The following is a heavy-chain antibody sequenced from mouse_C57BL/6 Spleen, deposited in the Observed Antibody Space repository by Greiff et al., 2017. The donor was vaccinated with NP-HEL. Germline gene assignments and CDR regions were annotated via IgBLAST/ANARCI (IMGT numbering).Heavy chain of an antibody. CDR3: ARSYYDYADWYFDV. D-gene: IGHD2-4*01. J-gene: IGHJ1*03. CDR2: IRNKANGYTT. Sequence: EVHLVESGGGLVQPGGSLILSCAASGFTFTDYYMSWVRQPPGKALEWLGFIRNKANGYTTEYSASVKGRFTISRDNSQSILYLQMNALRAEDSATYYCARSYYDYADWYFDVWGTGTTVTVSS. CDR1: GFTFTDYY. V-gene: IGHV7-3*01.